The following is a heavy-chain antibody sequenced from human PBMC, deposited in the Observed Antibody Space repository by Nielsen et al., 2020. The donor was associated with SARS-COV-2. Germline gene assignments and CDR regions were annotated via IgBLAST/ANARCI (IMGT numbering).Heavy chain of an antibody. CDR2: IKQDGSEK. Sequence: GGSLRLSCVASGFTFSTNWMQWVRQAPGKGLAWVANIKQDGSEKYYVESVKGRFTISRDNAENSLSLQMNSLRAEDTAVYYCARESVTGTDAFDIWGQGTVVTVSS. J-gene: IGHJ3*02. V-gene: IGHV3-7*01. D-gene: IGHD6-19*01. CDR1: GFTFSTNW. CDR3: ARESVTGTDAFDI.